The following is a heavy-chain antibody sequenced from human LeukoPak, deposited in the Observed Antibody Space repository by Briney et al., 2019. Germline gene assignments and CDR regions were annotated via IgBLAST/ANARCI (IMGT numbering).Heavy chain of an antibody. CDR2: LSGGGGST. Sequence: PGRSLRLSCAASGFTFSNFDMSWVRQAPGKGLEWVSGLSGGGGSTYYADSVKGRFTISRDNSKNTLYLQMNSLRAEDTAVYYCAKDDYSRSFNYWGQGTLVTVSS. CDR3: AKDDYSRSFNY. V-gene: IGHV3-23*01. D-gene: IGHD6-13*01. J-gene: IGHJ4*02. CDR1: GFTFSNFD.